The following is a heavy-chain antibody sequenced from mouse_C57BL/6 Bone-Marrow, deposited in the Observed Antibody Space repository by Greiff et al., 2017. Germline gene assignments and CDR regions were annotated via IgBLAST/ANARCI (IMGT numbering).Heavy chain of an antibody. CDR3: AKSYVWYFDV. D-gene: IGHD2-12*01. J-gene: IGHJ1*03. CDR1: GYTFTSYW. Sequence: QVQLQQPGAELVKPGASVKLSCKASGYTFTSYWMQWVKQRPGQGLEWIGEIDPSDSYTNYNQKFKGKATLTVDTSSSTAYLQLSSLTSEDSAVYYCAKSYVWYFDVWGTGTTVTVSS. V-gene: IGHV1-50*01. CDR2: IDPSDSYT.